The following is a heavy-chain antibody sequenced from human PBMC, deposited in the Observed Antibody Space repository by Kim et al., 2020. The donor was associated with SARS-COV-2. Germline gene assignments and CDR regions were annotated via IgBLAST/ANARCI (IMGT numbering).Heavy chain of an antibody. J-gene: IGHJ6*02. V-gene: IGHV1-24*01. Sequence: ASVKVSCKASGYTLTELSMHWVRQAPGKGLEWMGGFDPEDGETIYAQKFQGRVTMTEDASTNTAYMELSSLRSEDTAAYYCATLSTETTAVYYYYGMDVWGQGTTVTVSS. D-gene: IGHD4-17*01. CDR2: FDPEDGET. CDR3: ATLSTETTAVYYYYGMDV. CDR1: GYTLTELS.